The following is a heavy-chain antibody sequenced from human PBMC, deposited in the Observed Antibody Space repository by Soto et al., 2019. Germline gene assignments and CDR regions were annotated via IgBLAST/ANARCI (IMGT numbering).Heavy chain of an antibody. CDR2: INAGNGNT. CDR3: ARDKFSSSWSYYYYYGMDV. V-gene: IGHV1-3*01. CDR1: GYTFTIYA. D-gene: IGHD6-13*01. J-gene: IGHJ6*02. Sequence: ASVKVSCKASGYTFTIYAMHWVSQAPGQRLEWMGWINAGNGNTKYSQKFQGRVTITRDTSASTAYMELSSLRSEDTAVYYCARDKFSSSWSYYYYYGMDVWGQGTTVTVSS.